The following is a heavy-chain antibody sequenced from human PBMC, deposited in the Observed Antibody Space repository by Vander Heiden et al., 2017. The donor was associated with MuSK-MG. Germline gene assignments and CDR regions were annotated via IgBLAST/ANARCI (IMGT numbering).Heavy chain of an antibody. CDR1: GGSISSYY. CDR2: IYDSGST. D-gene: IGHD3-10*01. V-gene: IGHV4-59*01. J-gene: IGHJ5*02. Sequence: QVQLQESGPGLVKPSETLSLTCTVSGGSISSYYWSWIRQPPGKGLEWIGYIYDSGSTNYNPSLKSRVTRAVDTSKNQFSLKLSSVTAADTAGYYCAKSGWFGVNWFDPWGQGTLVTVAS. CDR3: AKSGWFGVNWFDP.